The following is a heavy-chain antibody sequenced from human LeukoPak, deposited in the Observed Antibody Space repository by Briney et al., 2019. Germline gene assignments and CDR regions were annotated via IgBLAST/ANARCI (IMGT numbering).Heavy chain of an antibody. V-gene: IGHV4-30-4*07. CDR1: GGSISSGAYS. Sequence: SQTLSLTCAVSGGSISSGAYSWSWIRQPPGKGLEWIGYIYHSGSTYYNPSLKSRVTISVDTSKNQFSLRLSSVTAADTAVYYCARVTGYMIEDYFDYWGQGTLVTVSS. J-gene: IGHJ4*02. D-gene: IGHD3-22*01. CDR3: ARVTGYMIEDYFDY. CDR2: IYHSGST.